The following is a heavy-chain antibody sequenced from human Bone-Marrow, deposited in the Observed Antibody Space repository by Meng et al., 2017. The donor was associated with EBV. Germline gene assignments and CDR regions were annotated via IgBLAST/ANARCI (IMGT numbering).Heavy chain of an antibody. J-gene: IGHJ5*02. Sequence: VQLVHAGVEVKKPGSSVKVSGKAPGYTFTSYYMHWVRQAPGQGLEWMGIINPSGGSTSYAQKFQGRVTMTRDTSTSTVYMELSSLRSEDTAVYYCARVSIAVAGIGPWGQGTLVTVSS. D-gene: IGHD6-19*01. V-gene: IGHV1-46*01. CDR3: ARVSIAVAGIGP. CDR1: GYTFTSYY. CDR2: INPSGGST.